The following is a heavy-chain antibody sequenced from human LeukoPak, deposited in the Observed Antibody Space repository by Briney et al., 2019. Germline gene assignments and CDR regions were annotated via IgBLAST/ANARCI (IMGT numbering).Heavy chain of an antibody. CDR3: ARDGGYYYDT. J-gene: IGHJ4*02. V-gene: IGHV3-30-3*01. CDR1: GFTFSSYA. CDR2: ISYDGSNN. Sequence: GRSLRLSCAASGFTFSSYAMHWVRQAPGKGLEWVAVISYDGSNNYYADSVKGRFTISRDNSKNTLYLQMNSLRAEDTAVYYCARDGGYYYDTWGQGTLVTVSS. D-gene: IGHD3-22*01.